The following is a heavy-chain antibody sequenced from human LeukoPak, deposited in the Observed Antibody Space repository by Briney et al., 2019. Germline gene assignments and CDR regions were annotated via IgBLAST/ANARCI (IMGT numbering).Heavy chain of an antibody. J-gene: IGHJ6*03. CDR3: ARAEQWLDPTYYYYYMDV. CDR2: INPNSGGT. V-gene: IGHV1-2*02. CDR1: GYTFTGYY. D-gene: IGHD6-19*01. Sequence: AASVKVSCTASGYTFTGYYMHWVRQAPGQGLEWMGWINPNSGGTNYAQKFQGRVTMTRDTSISTAYMELSRLRSDDTAVYYCARAEQWLDPTYYYYYMDVWGKGTTVTVSS.